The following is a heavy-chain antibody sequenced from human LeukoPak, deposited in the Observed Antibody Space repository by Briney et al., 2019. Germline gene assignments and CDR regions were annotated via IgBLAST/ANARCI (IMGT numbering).Heavy chain of an antibody. CDR3: ARLGGSGSYYYYGMDV. J-gene: IGHJ6*02. V-gene: IGHV5-51*01. CDR1: GYSFTSYW. CDR2: IYPGDSDT. Sequence: GESLKISCKGSGYSFTSYWIGWVRLMPGKGLEWMGIIYPGDSDTRYSPSFQGQVTISADKSISTAYLQWSSLKASDTAMYYCARLGGSGSYYYYGMDVWGQGTTVTVSS. D-gene: IGHD3-10*01.